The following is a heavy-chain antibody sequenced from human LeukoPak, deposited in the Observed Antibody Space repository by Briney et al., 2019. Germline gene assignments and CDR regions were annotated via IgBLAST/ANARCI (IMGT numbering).Heavy chain of an antibody. CDR1: DYSISSTAY. Sequence: PSETLSLTCTVSDYSISSTAYWGWVRQPPGKGLEWIGNLHHTGTTYYNPSLKSRLTISVETSKNQFYLSLSSVTAADTAVYYCARDSGYSSSTFDYWGQGTLVTVSS. CDR3: ARDSGYSSSTFDY. V-gene: IGHV4-38-2*02. J-gene: IGHJ4*02. CDR2: LHHTGTT. D-gene: IGHD6-13*01.